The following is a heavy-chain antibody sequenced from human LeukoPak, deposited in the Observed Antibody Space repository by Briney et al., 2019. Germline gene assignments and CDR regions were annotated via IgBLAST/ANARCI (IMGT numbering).Heavy chain of an antibody. Sequence: ASVKVSCKASGYILTDYYIHWVRQAPGQGLEWMGWINPNSGDTNYAQKFQGRVTITADESTNTAYMELSSLRFEDTAVYYCAMYFDYGLQDWGQGTLVTVSS. CDR3: AMYFDYGLQD. CDR2: INPNSGDT. D-gene: IGHD4-17*01. V-gene: IGHV1-2*02. J-gene: IGHJ4*02. CDR1: GYILTDYY.